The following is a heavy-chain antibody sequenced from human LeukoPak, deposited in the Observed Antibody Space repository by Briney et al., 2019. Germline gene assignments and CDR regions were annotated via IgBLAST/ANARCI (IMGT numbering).Heavy chain of an antibody. CDR1: GYTFSKYG. CDR2: ISGHNGNT. Sequence: ASVKVSCKASGYTFSKYGISWVRQAPGHGLEWMGWISGHNGNTNYAQKFQGRVTMTEDTSTDTAYMELSSLRSEDTAVYYCATQLGIAVAATGEYFQHWGQGTLVTVSS. D-gene: IGHD6-19*01. CDR3: ATQLGIAVAATGEYFQH. V-gene: IGHV1-18*01. J-gene: IGHJ1*01.